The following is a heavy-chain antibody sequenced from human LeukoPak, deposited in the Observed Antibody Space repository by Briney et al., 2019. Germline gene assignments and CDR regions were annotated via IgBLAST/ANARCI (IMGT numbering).Heavy chain of an antibody. CDR3: AKDRLYDSSGYPDY. CDR2: IRYDGSNK. V-gene: IGHV3-30*02. D-gene: IGHD3-22*01. J-gene: IGHJ4*02. CDR1: GFTFSSYG. Sequence: PGGSLRLSCAAPGFTFSSYGMHWVRQAPGKGLEWVAFIRYDGSNKYYADSVKGRFTISRDNSENTLYLQMNSLRAEDTAVYYCAKDRLYDSSGYPDYWGQGTLVTVSS.